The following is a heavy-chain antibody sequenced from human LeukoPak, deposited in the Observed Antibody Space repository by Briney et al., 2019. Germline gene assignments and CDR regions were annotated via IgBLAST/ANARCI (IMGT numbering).Heavy chain of an antibody. Sequence: GGSLRLSCAASGFTFSNYWMNWVRRAPGKGLEWVSYINNSGITIYYADSVKGRFTISRDNAKNSLYLQMNSLRPEDTAVYYCATRVYCGGDCYSSHGMDVWGPGTTVTVSS. V-gene: IGHV3-48*04. CDR3: ATRVYCGGDCYSSHGMDV. CDR1: GFTFSNYW. CDR2: INNSGITI. J-gene: IGHJ6*02. D-gene: IGHD2-21*02.